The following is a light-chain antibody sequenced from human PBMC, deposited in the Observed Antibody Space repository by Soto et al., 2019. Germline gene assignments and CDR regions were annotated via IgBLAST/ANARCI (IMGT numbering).Light chain of an antibody. J-gene: IGLJ2*01. V-gene: IGLV2-14*01. CDR1: SSDVGGYNY. CDR3: SSYTSISTLVV. Sequence: QSALTQPASVSGSPGQSITISCTGTSSDVGGYNYVSWYQQHPGKAPKLMIYEVSNRPSGVSNRFSGSKSGNTASLTISGLQAEDDADYYCSSYTSISTLVVFGGGTKVTVL. CDR2: EVS.